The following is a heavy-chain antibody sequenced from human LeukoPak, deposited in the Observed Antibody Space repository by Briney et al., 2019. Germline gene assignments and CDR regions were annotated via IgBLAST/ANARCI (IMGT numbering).Heavy chain of an antibody. CDR2: IKSKAHGGTT. CDR1: GFTFSNAW. CDR3: WDTNWNGDWDY. D-gene: IGHD1-1*01. V-gene: IGHV3-15*01. Sequence: GGSLRLSCAASGFTFSNAWMHWVRQAPGKGLEWVGRIKSKAHGGTTDYAAPVKGRFTISRDDSKNTLYLQMNRLKTEDTAVYYCWDTNWNGDWDYWGQGTLVTVSS. J-gene: IGHJ4*02.